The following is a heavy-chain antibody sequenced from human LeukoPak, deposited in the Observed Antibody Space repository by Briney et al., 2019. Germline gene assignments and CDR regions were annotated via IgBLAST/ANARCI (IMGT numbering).Heavy chain of an antibody. Sequence: SQTLSLTCTVSGGSISSGSYYWSWIRQPPGKGLEWIGEINHSGSTNYNPSLKSRVTISVDTSKNQFSLKLSSVTAADTAVYYCARGQGTTVSSFDYWGQGTLVTVSS. D-gene: IGHD4-17*01. CDR3: ARGQGTTVSSFDY. CDR2: INHSGST. V-gene: IGHV4-39*07. CDR1: GGSISSGSYY. J-gene: IGHJ4*02.